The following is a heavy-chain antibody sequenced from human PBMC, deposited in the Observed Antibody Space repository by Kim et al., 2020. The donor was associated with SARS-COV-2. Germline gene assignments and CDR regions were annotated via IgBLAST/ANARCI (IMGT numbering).Heavy chain of an antibody. CDR3: ARGRFDP. V-gene: IGHV4-4*02. Sequence: HSGSTNYTPSLKSRVTISVDKSKNQFSLKLSSVTAADTAVYYCARGRFDPWGQGTLVTVSS. CDR2: HSGST. J-gene: IGHJ5*02.